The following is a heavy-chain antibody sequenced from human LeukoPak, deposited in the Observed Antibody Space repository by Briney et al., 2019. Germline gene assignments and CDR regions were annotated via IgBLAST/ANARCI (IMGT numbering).Heavy chain of an antibody. D-gene: IGHD2-15*01. V-gene: IGHV1-18*01. CDR1: GYTFTSFG. J-gene: IGHJ3*02. Sequence: GASVNVSCKASGYTFTSFGISWVRQAPGQGREWMGWIRAYNGNTNYAQTLQGRVTMTTDTSTSTDYMELRSLRSDGTAVYYCARDGDDIVVVVAPGAFDIWGQGTMVTVSS. CDR3: ARDGDDIVVVVAPGAFDI. CDR2: IRAYNGNT.